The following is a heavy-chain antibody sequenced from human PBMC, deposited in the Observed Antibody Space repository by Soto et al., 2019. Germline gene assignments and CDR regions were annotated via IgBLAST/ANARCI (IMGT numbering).Heavy chain of an antibody. CDR2: ISSSTSYV. V-gene: IGHV3-21*06. D-gene: IGHD2-2*01. Sequence: VQLVESGGGLVQPGGSLRLSCAASGFTFSRYGMNWLRQAPGKGLEWVASISSSTSYVYYADSVKGRFSTSRDNAKNILYLEMYALRTEDTAVYYCARDPSEGRVGNWFESWGQGTLVTVSS. CDR3: ARDPSEGRVGNWFES. CDR1: GFTFSRYG. J-gene: IGHJ5*01.